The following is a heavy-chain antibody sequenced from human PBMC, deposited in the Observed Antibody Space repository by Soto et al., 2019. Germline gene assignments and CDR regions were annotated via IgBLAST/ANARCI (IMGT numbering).Heavy chain of an antibody. J-gene: IGHJ5*02. CDR2: TYYRSKWYH. CDR3: TXDLPPYINGDTSCFDP. V-gene: IGHV6-1*01. Sequence: PSPTVPISCAISVDRVSSNRSAWNWIRQSPSRGLEWLGRTYYRSKWYHDYAVSVKSRITINPDTSKNQFSLQLNSVTPEDTAVYYCTXDLPPYINGDTSCFDPWGQGTLVTV. D-gene: IGHD7-27*01. CDR1: VDRVSSNRSA.